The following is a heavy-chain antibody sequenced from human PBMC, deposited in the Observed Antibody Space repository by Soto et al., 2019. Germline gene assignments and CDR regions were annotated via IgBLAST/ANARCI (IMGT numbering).Heavy chain of an antibody. Sequence: PGEALKISCAASGFTFSSDAMSWVRQAPGKGLEWVSVISGSDDSTYYADSVKGRFTISRDNSKNTLYLQMNSLRAEDTAVYYCAKRSSSSTFDYWGQGTLVTVSS. CDR2: ISGSDDST. CDR1: GFTFSSDA. J-gene: IGHJ4*02. CDR3: AKRSSSSTFDY. V-gene: IGHV3-23*01. D-gene: IGHD6-6*01.